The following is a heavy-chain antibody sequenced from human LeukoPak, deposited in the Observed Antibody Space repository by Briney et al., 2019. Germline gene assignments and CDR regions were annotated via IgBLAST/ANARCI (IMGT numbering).Heavy chain of an antibody. CDR1: GGSISSSSYY. D-gene: IGHD4-23*01. CDR3: ARSEYGGNRWYYYYMDV. Sequence: PSETLSLTCTVSGGSISSSSYYWGWIRQPPGKGLYWIGSIYYSGSTYYNPSLKSRVTMSVDTSKNQFSLKLSSVTAADTAVYSCARSEYGGNRWYYYYMDVWGKGTTVTVSS. V-gene: IGHV4-39*07. CDR2: IYYSGST. J-gene: IGHJ6*03.